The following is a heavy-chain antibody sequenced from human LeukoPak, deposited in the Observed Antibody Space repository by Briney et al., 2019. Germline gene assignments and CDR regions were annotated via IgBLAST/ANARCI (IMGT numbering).Heavy chain of an antibody. CDR2: IYHSGST. Sequence: PSGTLSLTCAVSGGSISSSNWWSWVRQPPGKGLEWIGGIYHSGSTNYNPSLKSRVTISVDKSKNQFSLKLSSVTAADTAVYYCANYDSSAYRHDYWGQGTLVTVSS. J-gene: IGHJ4*02. D-gene: IGHD3-22*01. CDR3: ANYDSSAYRHDY. V-gene: IGHV4-4*02. CDR1: GGSISSSNW.